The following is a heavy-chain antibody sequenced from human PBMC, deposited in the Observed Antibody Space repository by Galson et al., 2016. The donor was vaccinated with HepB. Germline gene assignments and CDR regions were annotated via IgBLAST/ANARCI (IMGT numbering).Heavy chain of an antibody. J-gene: IGHJ4*02. Sequence: SLRLSCAASGFTFRSYAMHWVRQAPGQGLEWMAVISYDGRKKYYADSVKGRFTISRDNSKNTLYLLTNSLRSEDTAVYYCASFPIAATPIDFWGQGTLVTVS. CDR2: ISYDGRKK. D-gene: IGHD2-15*01. CDR1: GFTFRSYA. V-gene: IGHV3-30*04. CDR3: ASFPIAATPIDF.